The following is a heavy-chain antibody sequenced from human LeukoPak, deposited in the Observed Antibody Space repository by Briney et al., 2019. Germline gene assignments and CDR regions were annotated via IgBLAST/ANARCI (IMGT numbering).Heavy chain of an antibody. J-gene: IGHJ5*02. CDR1: GFPFSSYS. Sequence: GGSPRLSCAASGFPFSSYSMNWVRQAPGKGLEGVSSIISSSSYIYYADSVKGRFTTSRDNAKNSLYLQMNSLRAEDRAVYYCARGGTMVRGVISLNWFDPWGQGTLVTVSS. V-gene: IGHV3-21*01. D-gene: IGHD3-10*01. CDR3: ARGGTMVRGVISLNWFDP. CDR2: IISSSSYI.